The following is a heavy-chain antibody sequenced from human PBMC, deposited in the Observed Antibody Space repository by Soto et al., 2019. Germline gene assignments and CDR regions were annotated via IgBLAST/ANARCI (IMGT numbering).Heavy chain of an antibody. CDR1: GYTFTTYG. Sequence: QVQLVQSGTEVKKPGASVKVSCKASGYTFTTYGISWVRQAPGQGLEWMGWISAYNRDTNYAQKLQGRVFMTTDTSTTTAYMELRSLSSDDTAVYYCARDLQHMTTVITGAYWGQGTLVTVSS. CDR3: ARDLQHMTTVITGAY. J-gene: IGHJ4*02. V-gene: IGHV1-18*01. CDR2: ISAYNRDT. D-gene: IGHD4-17*01.